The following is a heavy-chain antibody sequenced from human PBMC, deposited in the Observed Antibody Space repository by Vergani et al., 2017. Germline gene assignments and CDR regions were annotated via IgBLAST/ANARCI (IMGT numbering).Heavy chain of an antibody. CDR3: AGGRSAAIVSWFDP. CDR1: GYTFTSYA. CDR2: INAGNGNT. J-gene: IGHJ5*02. V-gene: IGHV1-3*01. Sequence: QVQLVQSGAEVKKPGASVKVSCKDSGYTFTSYAMHWVRQAPGQRLEWRGWINAGNGNTKYSQKFQGRVTITRDTPASTAYMELGSLRSEDTAVYYCAGGRSAAIVSWFDPWGQGTLVTVSS. D-gene: IGHD2-2*01.